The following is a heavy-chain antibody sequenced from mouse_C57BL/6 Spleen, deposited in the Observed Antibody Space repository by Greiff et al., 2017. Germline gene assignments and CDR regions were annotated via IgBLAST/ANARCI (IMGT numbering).Heavy chain of an antibody. CDR1: GYTFTSYW. Sequence: QVQLQQSGAELVRPGSSVKLSCKASGYTFTSYWMDWVKQRPGQGLEWIGNIYPSDSETHYNQKFKDKATLTVDKSSSTAYMQLSRLTAEDSAVYYCARDYYGYFDYWGQGTTLTVSS. V-gene: IGHV1-61*01. D-gene: IGHD1-1*01. CDR2: IYPSDSET. CDR3: ARDYYGYFDY. J-gene: IGHJ2*01.